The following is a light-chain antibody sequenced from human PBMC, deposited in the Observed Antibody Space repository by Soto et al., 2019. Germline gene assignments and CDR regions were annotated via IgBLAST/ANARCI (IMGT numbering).Light chain of an antibody. CDR2: GNS. J-gene: IGLJ2*01. CDR1: SSNIGAGYD. Sequence: QSVLTQPPSVSGAPGQRVTISCTGSSSNIGAGYDVHWYQQLPGTAPKLLLYGNSNRPSGVPDRFSVSKSGTSASLAITGLQAEDEADYYCQSYDSSMNVVFGGGTKLTVL. CDR3: QSYDSSMNVV. V-gene: IGLV1-40*01.